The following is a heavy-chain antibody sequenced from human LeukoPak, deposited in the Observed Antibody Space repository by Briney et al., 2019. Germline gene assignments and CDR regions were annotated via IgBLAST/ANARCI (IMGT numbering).Heavy chain of an antibody. Sequence: GGSLSLSCAASGFTFSSYAMSWVRQAAGNGRDWVSAISGIGGRTYYADSVKGRFTISRHNSKNTLYLQMNSWRAEDTAVYYCGKRDDSSGVLYYFDCWGRARLASVPS. CDR2: ISGIGGRT. V-gene: IGHV3-23*01. J-gene: IGHJ4*02. CDR3: GKRDDSSGVLYYFDC. CDR1: GFTFSSYA. D-gene: IGHD3-22*01.